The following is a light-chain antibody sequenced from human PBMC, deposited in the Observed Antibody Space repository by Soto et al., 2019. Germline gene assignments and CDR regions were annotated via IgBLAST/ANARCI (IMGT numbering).Light chain of an antibody. CDR1: QPISSW. CDR3: QQASSFPHT. CDR2: AAS. V-gene: IGKV1-12*01. Sequence: DIQMTQSPSTVSASVGDGVTITCRASQPISSWLAWFRQRPGKAPELLIYAASTLHSGVPSRFSGSGYGTDFALTISGLQPEDFATYYCQQASSFPHTFGQGTRVDIK. J-gene: IGKJ2*01.